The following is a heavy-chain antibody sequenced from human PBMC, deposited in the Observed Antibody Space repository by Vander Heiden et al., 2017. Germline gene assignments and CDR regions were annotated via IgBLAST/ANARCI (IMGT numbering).Heavy chain of an antibody. CDR2: IYYSGRT. Sequence: QVQLQESGPGLVKPSETLSLTCTVSGGSISSYYWSWIRQPPGKGLEWSGYIYYSGRTNYNPSRKSRVTISVDTSKNQFSLKLRSVTAADTAVYCCAISHYYYDNLDIWGEGIMVDVAS. CDR3: AISHYYYDNLDI. CDR1: GGSISSYY. J-gene: IGHJ3*02. D-gene: IGHD3-22*01. V-gene: IGHV4-59*01.